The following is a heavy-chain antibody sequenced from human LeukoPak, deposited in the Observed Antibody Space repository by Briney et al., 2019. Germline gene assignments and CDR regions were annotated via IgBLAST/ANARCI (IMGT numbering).Heavy chain of an antibody. CDR3: TTEGAYVWGSYRLNTKTLIDY. D-gene: IGHD3-16*02. J-gene: IGHJ4*02. V-gene: IGHV3-15*01. CDR1: GFTFSNAW. CDR2: IKSKSDGGTT. Sequence: GGSLRLSCAASGFTFSNAWMSWVRQAPGKGLEGVGRIKSKSDGGTTDYAAPVKGRFTISRDDSKNTLYLQMNSLKTEDTGVYYCTTEGAYVWGSYRLNTKTLIDYWGQGTLVTVSS.